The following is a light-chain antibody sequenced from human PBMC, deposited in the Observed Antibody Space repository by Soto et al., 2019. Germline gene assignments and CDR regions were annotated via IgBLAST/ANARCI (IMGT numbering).Light chain of an antibody. CDR3: QQSGT. J-gene: IGKJ5*01. CDR1: QSVSSSY. V-gene: IGKV3-20*01. CDR2: GAS. Sequence: IVFAHSPGPPSFFPGEKDPPSCRASQSVSSSYLAWYQQKPGQAPRLLIYGASSRATGIPDRFSGSGSGTDFTLTISRLEPEDFAVYYCQQSGTFGQGTRLEIK.